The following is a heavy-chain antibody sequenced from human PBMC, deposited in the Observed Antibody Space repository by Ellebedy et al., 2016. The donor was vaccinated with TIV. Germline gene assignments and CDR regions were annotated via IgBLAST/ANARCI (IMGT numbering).Heavy chain of an antibody. CDR3: ARVGVPAAISLDY. V-gene: IGHV3-33*01. CDR1: GLTFSRYG. J-gene: IGHJ4*02. D-gene: IGHD2-2*01. Sequence: GESLKISCAASGLTFSRYGMHWIRQAPDKGLEWVAVIWYDGSIKYLADSVKGRFTISRDNAESSLYLQMNSLRVEETAVYYCARVGVPAAISLDYWGQGTLVTVSS. CDR2: IWYDGSIK.